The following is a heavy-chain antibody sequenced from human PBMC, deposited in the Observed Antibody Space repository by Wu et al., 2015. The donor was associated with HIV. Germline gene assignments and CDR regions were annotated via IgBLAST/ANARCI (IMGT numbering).Heavy chain of an antibody. CDR3: AISADFSSVSDYYYMGV. V-gene: IGHV1-2*02. J-gene: IGHJ6*03. D-gene: IGHD2/OR15-2a*01. Sequence: QVQLVQSGAEVKKPGASVKVSCKASGLTFIGYYMHWVRQAPGQGPEWMGWINPNNGNTNYAQKFRGRVTMARDTSISTAYMELRGLKFDDTSIYYCAISADFSSVSDYYYMGVWGKGTAVTVSS. CDR1: GLTFIGYY. CDR2: INPNNGNT.